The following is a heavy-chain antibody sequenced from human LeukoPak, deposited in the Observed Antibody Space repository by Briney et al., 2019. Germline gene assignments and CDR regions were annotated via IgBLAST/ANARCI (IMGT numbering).Heavy chain of an antibody. CDR1: GYTFTSYY. V-gene: IGHV1-69*02. Sequence: SVKVSCKASGYTFTSYYMHWVRQAPGQGLEWMGRIIPILGIANYAQKFQGRVTITADKSTSTAYMELSSLRSEDTAVYYCARTWGFDYGENFDPWGQGTLVTVSS. CDR2: IIPILGIA. CDR3: ARTWGFDYGENFDP. D-gene: IGHD4-17*01. J-gene: IGHJ5*02.